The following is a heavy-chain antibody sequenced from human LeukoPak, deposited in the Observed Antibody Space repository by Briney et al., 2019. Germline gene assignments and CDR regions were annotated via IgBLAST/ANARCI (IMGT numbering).Heavy chain of an antibody. CDR2: IYYSGST. CDR3: ARAYYYYYYMDV. CDR1: GGSISSYY. V-gene: IGHV4-59*01. Sequence: SETLSLTCTVSGGSISSYYWSWIRQPPGKGLEWIGYIYYSGSTNYNPSLKSRVTISVDTSKNQFSLKLSSVTAADTAVYYCARAYYYYYYMDVGGKGTTVTVSS. J-gene: IGHJ6*03.